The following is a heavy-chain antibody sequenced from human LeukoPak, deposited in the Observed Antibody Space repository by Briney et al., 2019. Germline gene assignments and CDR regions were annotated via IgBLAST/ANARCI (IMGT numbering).Heavy chain of an antibody. V-gene: IGHV1-2*02. J-gene: IGHJ3*02. CDR2: INPNSGGT. Sequence: ASVKVSCKASGYTFTGYYMHWVRQAPGQGLEWMGWINPNSGGTNYAQKFQERVTITRDMSTSTAYMELSSLRSEDTAVYYCAAVSGGKIYCGGDCSAFDIWGQGTMVTVSS. CDR3: AAVSGGKIYCGGDCSAFDI. D-gene: IGHD2-21*02. CDR1: GYTFTGYY.